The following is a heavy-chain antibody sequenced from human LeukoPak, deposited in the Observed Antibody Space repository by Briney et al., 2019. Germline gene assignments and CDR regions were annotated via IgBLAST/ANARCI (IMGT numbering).Heavy chain of an antibody. CDR3: AKDLPRITMVRGVMDY. Sequence: GGSLRLSCAASGFTFSIYGMSWVRQAPGKGLEWVSTIDDKGEYTYYADSVKGRFTISRDNSKNTLYLQMNSLRAEDTAVYYCAKDLPRITMVRGVMDYWGQGTLVTVSS. V-gene: IGHV3-23*01. CDR2: IDDKGEYT. CDR1: GFTFSIYG. J-gene: IGHJ4*02. D-gene: IGHD3-10*01.